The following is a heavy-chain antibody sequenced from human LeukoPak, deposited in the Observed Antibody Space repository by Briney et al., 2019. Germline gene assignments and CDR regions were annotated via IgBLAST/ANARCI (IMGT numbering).Heavy chain of an antibody. CDR3: ARYLDYGGNSRVFQH. Sequence: SETLSLTCTVSGGSISSYYWSWIRQPPGKGLEWIGYIYYSGSTNYNPSLRSRVTISVDTSKNQFSLKLSSVTAADTAVYYCARYLDYGGNSRVFQHWGQGTLVTVSS. J-gene: IGHJ1*01. CDR2: IYYSGST. D-gene: IGHD4-23*01. V-gene: IGHV4-59*12. CDR1: GGSISSYY.